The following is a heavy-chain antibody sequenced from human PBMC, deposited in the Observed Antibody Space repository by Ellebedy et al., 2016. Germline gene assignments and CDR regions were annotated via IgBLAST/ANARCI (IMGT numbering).Heavy chain of an antibody. CDR2: IKSKSAGGAT. D-gene: IGHD3-10*01. J-gene: IGHJ4*02. CDR3: STDTTRWELLLGY. V-gene: IGHV3-15*07. Sequence: GGSLRLSCAASGFTFSNAWMNWVRQAPGKGLEWVGRIKSKSAGGATDYAAPVKGRFTISRDDSNTTLYLQMNSLKTEDTAIYYCSTDTTRWELLLGYWGQGTLVTVSS. CDR1: GFTFSNAW.